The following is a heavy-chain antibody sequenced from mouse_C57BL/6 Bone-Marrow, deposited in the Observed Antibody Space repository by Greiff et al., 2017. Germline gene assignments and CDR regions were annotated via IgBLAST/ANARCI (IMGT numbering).Heavy chain of an antibody. CDR1: GFTFSSYA. J-gene: IGHJ2*01. Sequence: EVKLQESGGGLVKPGGSLKLSCAASGFTFSSYAMSWVRQTPEKRLEWVATISDGGSYTYYPDNVKGRFTISRDNAKNNLYLQMSHLKSEDTAMYYCARGRDYWGQGTTRTVSS. V-gene: IGHV5-4*03. CDR2: ISDGGSYT. CDR3: ARGRDY.